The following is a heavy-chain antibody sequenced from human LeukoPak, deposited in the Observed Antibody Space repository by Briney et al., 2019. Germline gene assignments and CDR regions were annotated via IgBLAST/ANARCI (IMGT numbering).Heavy chain of an antibody. CDR2: ISSDGGRT. V-gene: IGHV3-64*01. J-gene: IGHJ3*01. CDR1: GFTFRDFH. D-gene: IGHD3-9*01. Sequence: GGSLRLSCAASGFTFRDFHMHWVRRAPGKRLEYVSAISSDGGRTYYANSVKGRFTISRDNSKNTLFLQMGSLKTEDMAVYYCVRVQMPFDGNALDAWGQGTMVTVSS. CDR3: VRVQMPFDGNALDA.